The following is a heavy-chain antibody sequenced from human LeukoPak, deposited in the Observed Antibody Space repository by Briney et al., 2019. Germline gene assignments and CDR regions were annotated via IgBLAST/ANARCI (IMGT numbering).Heavy chain of an antibody. CDR3: ARGPGYSSSWYPDYFDY. V-gene: IGHV4-34*01. CDR2: INHSGST. J-gene: IGHJ4*02. Sequence: SETLSLTCAVYGGSFSGYYWSWIRQPPGKGLEWIGEINHSGSTNYNPSLKSRVTISVDTSKNQFSLKLSSVTAADTAVHYCARGPGYSSSWYPDYFDYWGQGTLVTVSS. CDR1: GGSFSGYY. D-gene: IGHD6-13*01.